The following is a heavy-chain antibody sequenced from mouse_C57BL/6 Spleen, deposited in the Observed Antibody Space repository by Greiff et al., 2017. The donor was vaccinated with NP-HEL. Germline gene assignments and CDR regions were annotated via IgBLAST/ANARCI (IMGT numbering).Heavy chain of an antibody. Sequence: EVHLVESGGGLVKPGGSLKLSCAASGFTFSSYAMSWVRQTPEKRLEWVATISDGGSYTYYPDNVKGRFTISRDNAKNNLYLQMSHLKSEDTAMYYCARDETTGFDYWGQGTTLTVSS. J-gene: IGHJ2*01. V-gene: IGHV5-4*01. CDR2: ISDGGSYT. CDR3: ARDETTGFDY. D-gene: IGHD4-1*02. CDR1: GFTFSSYA.